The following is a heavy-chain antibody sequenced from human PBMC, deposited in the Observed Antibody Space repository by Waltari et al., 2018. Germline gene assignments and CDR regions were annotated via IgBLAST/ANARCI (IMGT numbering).Heavy chain of an antibody. CDR1: GFTLGYYA. J-gene: IGHJ4*02. V-gene: IGHV3-49*04. D-gene: IGHD4-17*01. CDR3: TRAPSVWRLPDY. CDR2: IRSKVYGGTT. Sequence: EVQLVESGGGSAQPGRSLRLSCTASGFTLGYYAMSWVRQAPGKGREWVGFIRSKVYGGTTEYAASVKGRFSISRDDSQSIAYLQMNSLKSEDTAVYYCTRAPSVWRLPDYWGQGTLVTVSS.